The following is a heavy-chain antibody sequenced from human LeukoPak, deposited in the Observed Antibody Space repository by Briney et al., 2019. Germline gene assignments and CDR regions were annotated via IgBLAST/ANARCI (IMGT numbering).Heavy chain of an antibody. J-gene: IGHJ3*02. Sequence: GRSLRLSCAASGFTFDDYAMHWVRHAPGKGLEWVSGISWNSGSIGYADSVKGRFTISRDNAKNSLYLQMNSLRAEDTALYYCAKVGYNNAFDIWGQGTMVTVSS. CDR1: GFTFDDYA. D-gene: IGHD1-14*01. V-gene: IGHV3-9*01. CDR3: AKVGYNNAFDI. CDR2: ISWNSGSI.